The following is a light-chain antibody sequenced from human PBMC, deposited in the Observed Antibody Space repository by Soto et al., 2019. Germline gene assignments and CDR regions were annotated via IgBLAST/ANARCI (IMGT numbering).Light chain of an antibody. J-gene: IGKJ1*01. CDR1: QSVGSN. Sequence: EIVLTQSPGTLSLSPGERATLSCRASQSVGSNLAWYQQKPGQAPRLLIYGASTRVTGIPARFSGSGSGTEFTLTISSLQSGDFAVYHCQQYYNWWTFGQGTKVDIK. CDR2: GAS. V-gene: IGKV3-15*01. CDR3: QQYYNWWT.